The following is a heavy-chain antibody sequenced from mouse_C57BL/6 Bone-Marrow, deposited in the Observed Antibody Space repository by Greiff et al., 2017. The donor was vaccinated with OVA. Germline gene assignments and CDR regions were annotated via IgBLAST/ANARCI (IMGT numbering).Heavy chain of an antibody. CDR3: ARKDDHKDYYYAMDY. CDR2: IYPGSGST. V-gene: IGHV1-55*01. Sequence: QVHVKQPGAELVKPGASVKMSCKASGYTFTSYWITWVKQRPGQGLEWIGDIYPGSGSTNYNEKFKSKATLTVDTSSSTAYMQLSSLTSEDSAVYYCARKDDHKDYYYAMDYWGQGTSVTVSS. CDR1: GYTFTSYW. J-gene: IGHJ4*01.